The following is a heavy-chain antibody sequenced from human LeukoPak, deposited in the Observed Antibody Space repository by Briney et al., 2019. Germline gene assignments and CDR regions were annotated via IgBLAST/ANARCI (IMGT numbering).Heavy chain of an antibody. CDR2: ISSSSSYI. V-gene: IGHV3-21*01. Sequence: GGSLRLSCAASGFTFSSYSMNWVRQAPGKGLEWVSSISSSSSYIYYADSVKGRFTISRDNAKNSLYLQMNSLRAEDTAVYYCARDRRVGATWGAANAFDIWGQGTMVTVSS. D-gene: IGHD1-26*01. J-gene: IGHJ3*02. CDR3: ARDRRVGATWGAANAFDI. CDR1: GFTFSSYS.